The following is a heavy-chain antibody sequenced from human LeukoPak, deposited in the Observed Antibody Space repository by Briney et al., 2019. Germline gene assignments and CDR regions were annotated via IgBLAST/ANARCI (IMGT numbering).Heavy chain of an antibody. Sequence: SGTLSLTCAVSGDSISSGNWWSWVRQPPGKGLEWIGEIYHSGIANDNPPLKSRVTISVDKSKNQFSLKLSSVTAADTAVYDCARYYYDSSGHYTFDYWGQGTLVTVSS. J-gene: IGHJ4*02. CDR3: ARYYYDSSGHYTFDY. D-gene: IGHD3-22*01. CDR2: IYHSGIA. CDR1: GDSISSGNW. V-gene: IGHV4-4*02.